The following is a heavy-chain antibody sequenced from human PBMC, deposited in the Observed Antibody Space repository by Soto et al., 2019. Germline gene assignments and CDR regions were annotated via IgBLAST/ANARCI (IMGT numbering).Heavy chain of an antibody. CDR1: GVSISSNDYY. D-gene: IGHD4-17*01. CDR3: VSPASTTNFAF. V-gene: IGHV4-39*01. J-gene: IGHJ4*02. Sequence: PSETLSLTCTVSGVSISSNDYYWGWVRQPPGKGLEWIGSLHYSGSTYYNPSLKSRVTISVDTSKNQFSLRVISVTAADTAVYFCVSPASTTNFAFWGQGTLVTVSS. CDR2: LHYSGST.